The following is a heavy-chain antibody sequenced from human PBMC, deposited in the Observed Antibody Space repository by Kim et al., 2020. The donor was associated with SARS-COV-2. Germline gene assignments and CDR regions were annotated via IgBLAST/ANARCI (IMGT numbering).Heavy chain of an antibody. D-gene: IGHD6-13*01. CDR2: INTNTGNP. J-gene: IGHJ6*02. Sequence: ASVKVSCKASGYTFTSYAMNWVRQAPGQGLEWMGWINTNTGNPTYAQGFTGRFVFSLDTSVSTAYLQISSLKAEDTAVYYCARDPEGIAAAGTIYYYGMDVWGQGTTVTVSS. V-gene: IGHV7-4-1*02. CDR1: GYTFTSYA. CDR3: ARDPEGIAAAGTIYYYGMDV.